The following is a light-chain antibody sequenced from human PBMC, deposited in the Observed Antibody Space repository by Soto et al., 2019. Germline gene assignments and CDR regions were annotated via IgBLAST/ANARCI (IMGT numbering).Light chain of an antibody. CDR2: AVS. V-gene: IGLV2-23*02. Sequence: QSALAQPASVSGSPGQSVTISCTGTSRNVGTYQAISWYQQHPGKAPKLILFAVSQRPSGVSDRFSGSKSGITASLTISGLQAEDEADYYCCSYASSSTYVFGTGTKVTVL. J-gene: IGLJ1*01. CDR1: SRNVGTYQA. CDR3: CSYASSSTYV.